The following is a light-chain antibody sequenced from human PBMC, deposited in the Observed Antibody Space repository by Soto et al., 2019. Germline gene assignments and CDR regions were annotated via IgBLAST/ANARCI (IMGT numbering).Light chain of an antibody. V-gene: IGKV4-1*01. CDR1: QTLLYSSNNKNY. J-gene: IGKJ2*01. CDR2: WAS. Sequence: DIVLTQSPDSLAVSLGERATINCKSSQTLLYSSNNKNYLAWFQQKAGQPPKLLIYWASTRESGVPDRFSGSGPGTDFTLTISSLQAEDVAVYYCQQFFSTPQTFGQGTNLEIK. CDR3: QQFFSTPQT.